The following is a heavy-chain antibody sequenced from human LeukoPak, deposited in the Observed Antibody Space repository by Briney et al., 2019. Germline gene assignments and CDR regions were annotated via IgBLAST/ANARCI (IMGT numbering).Heavy chain of an antibody. CDR3: ARRPAYCGGDCPLNY. D-gene: IGHD2-21*02. CDR2: INPNSGGT. Sequence: ASVKVSCKASGYTFTGYYMHWVRQAPGQGLEWMGRINPNSGGTNYAQKFQGRVTMTRGTSISTAYMELSRLRSDDTAVYYCARRPAYCGGDCPLNYWGQGTLATVSS. CDR1: GYTFTGYY. V-gene: IGHV1-2*06. J-gene: IGHJ4*02.